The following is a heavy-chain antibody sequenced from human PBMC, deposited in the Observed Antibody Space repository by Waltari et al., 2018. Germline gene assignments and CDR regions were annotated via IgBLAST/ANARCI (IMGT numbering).Heavy chain of an antibody. J-gene: IGHJ5*02. CDR1: GYTFTDYY. CDR3: ATDGGSGSYYSEDNYNWFDP. D-gene: IGHD1-26*01. V-gene: IGHV1-69-2*01. CDR2: VDPEDGET. Sequence: EVQLVQSGAEVKKPGATVKISCKASGYTFTDYYMHWVQQAPGKGLEWMGRVDPEDGETIYAEKFQGRVTITTDTSTDTAYMELSSLRSEDTAVYYCATDGGSGSYYSEDNYNWFDPWGQGTLVTVSS.